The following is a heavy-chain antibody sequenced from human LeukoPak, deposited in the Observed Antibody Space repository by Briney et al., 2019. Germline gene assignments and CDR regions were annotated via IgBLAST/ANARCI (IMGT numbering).Heavy chain of an antibody. V-gene: IGHV3-15*01. CDR1: GFTFTNVW. CDR3: TTEGAQFLFSNYFVYFDS. Sequence: PGGSLRLSCAASGFTFTNVWTSWVRQAPGKGLEWVGRIKSKTDGETTDYAAPVKGRFSISRDDSKNTLYLQMNTLKTEDTAVYYCTTEGAQFLFSNYFVYFDSWGQGALVTVSS. D-gene: IGHD3-9*01. CDR2: IKSKTDGETT. J-gene: IGHJ4*02.